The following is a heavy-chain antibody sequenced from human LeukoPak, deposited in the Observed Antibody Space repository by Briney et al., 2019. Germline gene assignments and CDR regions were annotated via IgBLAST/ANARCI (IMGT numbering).Heavy chain of an antibody. CDR3: ARVRAARPFDY. J-gene: IGHJ4*02. CDR1: GVSFSGYY. Sequence: SETLSLTCAVYGVSFSGYYWSWIRQPPGKGLEWIGEINHSGSTNYNPSLKSRVTISVDTSKNQFSLKLSSVTAADTAVYYCARVRAARPFDYWGQGTLVTVSS. CDR2: INHSGST. D-gene: IGHD6-6*01. V-gene: IGHV4-34*01.